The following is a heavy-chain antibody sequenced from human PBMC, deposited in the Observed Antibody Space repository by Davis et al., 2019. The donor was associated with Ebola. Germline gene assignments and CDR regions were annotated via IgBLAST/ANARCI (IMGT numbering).Heavy chain of an antibody. Sequence: GESLKISCAASGFTVSSNYMSWVRQAPGKGLEWVSVIYSGGSTYYADSVKGRFTISRDNSKNTLYLQMNSLRAEDTAVYYCARDCGVVVPAAILFPYYYGMDVWGQGTTVTVSS. CDR3: ARDCGVVVPAAILFPYYYGMDV. CDR1: GFTVSSNY. D-gene: IGHD2-2*01. CDR2: IYSGGST. J-gene: IGHJ6*02. V-gene: IGHV3-53*01.